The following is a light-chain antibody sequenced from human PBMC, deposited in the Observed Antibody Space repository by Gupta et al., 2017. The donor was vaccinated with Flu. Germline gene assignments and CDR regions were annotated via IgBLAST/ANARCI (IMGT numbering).Light chain of an antibody. CDR2: KVS. CDR1: QSLVYSDGNTY. J-gene: IGKJ2*01. V-gene: IGKV2-30*01. Sequence: SLSCSSSQSLVYSDGNTYLTWFQQRPGQPPRRLIYKVSNRDSGVPDRFSGSGSGTDFTLKISRVESEDVGVYYCMQGTHLYTFAQGTKLEIK. CDR3: MQGTHLYT.